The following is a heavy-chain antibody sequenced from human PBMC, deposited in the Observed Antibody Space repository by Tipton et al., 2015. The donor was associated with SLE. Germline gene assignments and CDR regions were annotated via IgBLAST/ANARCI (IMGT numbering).Heavy chain of an antibody. CDR1: GFTFSSYG. V-gene: IGHV3-7*03. Sequence: SLRLSCAASGFTFSSYGMHWVRQAPGKGPEWVANIKEDGSETQYVDSVRGRFTISRDNSKNSVYLQMNSLRVEDAAVYYCATHMPPVTWGQGTLVTVSS. CDR2: IKEDGSET. J-gene: IGHJ5*02. D-gene: IGHD2-2*01. CDR3: ATHMPPVT.